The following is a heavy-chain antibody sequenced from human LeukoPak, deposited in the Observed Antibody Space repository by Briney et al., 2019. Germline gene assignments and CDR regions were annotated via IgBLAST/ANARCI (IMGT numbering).Heavy chain of an antibody. D-gene: IGHD2-8*01. CDR3: AKYLRYLDY. Sequence: PGESLRLSCAASGFTFSSYAMSWVRQTPGKGPEWVSTITGSGGSTYYADSVKGRFTISRDNSKNTLDLQMNSLRAEDTAVYYCAKYLRYLDYWGQGTLVTVSS. J-gene: IGHJ4*02. V-gene: IGHV3-23*01. CDR1: GFTFSSYA. CDR2: ITGSGGST.